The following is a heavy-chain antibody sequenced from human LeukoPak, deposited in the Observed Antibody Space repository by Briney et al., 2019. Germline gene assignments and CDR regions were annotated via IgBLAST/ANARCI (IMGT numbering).Heavy chain of an antibody. CDR2: ISAHNGNT. CDR3: ARDASQFWSGYYSNWFDP. J-gene: IGHJ5*02. D-gene: IGHD3-3*02. V-gene: IGHV1-18*01. CDR1: GYTFTSYG. Sequence: ASVKVSCKASGYTFTSYGISWVRQAPGQGLEWMGWISAHNGNTNYAQKLQGRVTMTTDTSTSTAYMGLRSLRSDDTAVYYCARDASQFWSGYYSNWFDPWGQGTLVTVSS.